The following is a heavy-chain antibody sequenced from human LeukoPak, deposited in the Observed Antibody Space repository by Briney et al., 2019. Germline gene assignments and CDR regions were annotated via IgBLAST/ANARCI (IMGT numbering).Heavy chain of an antibody. D-gene: IGHD1-20*01. V-gene: IGHV1-2*02. Sequence: ASVKVSCKASGYTFTGYYMHWVRQAPGQGLEWMGWINPNSGGTNYAQRFQGRVTMNRDTSISTAYMELSRLRSDDTAVYYCARVYNWNYYYYMDVWGKGTTVTVSS. J-gene: IGHJ6*03. CDR3: ARVYNWNYYYYMDV. CDR2: INPNSGGT. CDR1: GYTFTGYY.